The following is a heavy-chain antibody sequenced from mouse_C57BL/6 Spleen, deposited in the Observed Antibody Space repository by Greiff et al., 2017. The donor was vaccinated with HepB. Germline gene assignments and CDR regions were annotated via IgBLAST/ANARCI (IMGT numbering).Heavy chain of an antibody. CDR2: IYPGSGST. CDR1: GYTFTSYW. J-gene: IGHJ3*01. D-gene: IGHD2-4*01. Sequence: VQLQQSGAELVKPGASVKMSCKASGYTFTSYWITWVKQRPGQGLEWIGDIYPGSGSTNYNEKFKSKATLTVDTSSSTAYMQLSSLTSEDSAVYYCARSYYDYDAWFAYWGQGTLVTVSA. CDR3: ARSYYDYDAWFAY. V-gene: IGHV1-55*01.